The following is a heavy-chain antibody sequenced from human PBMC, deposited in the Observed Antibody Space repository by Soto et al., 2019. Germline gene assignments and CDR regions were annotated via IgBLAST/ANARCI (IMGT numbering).Heavy chain of an antibody. V-gene: IGHV3-15*01. D-gene: IGHD4-17*01. Sequence: EVQLVESGGGLVKPGGSLRLSCAASGFTFSNAWMSWVRQAPGKGLEWVGRIKSKTDGGTTDYAAPVKGRFTISRDDSKHTLYLQMNSLKTEDTAVYYCTTERGTVTTSTFDYWGQGTLVTVSS. J-gene: IGHJ4*02. CDR3: TTERGTVTTSTFDY. CDR1: GFTFSNAW. CDR2: IKSKTDGGTT.